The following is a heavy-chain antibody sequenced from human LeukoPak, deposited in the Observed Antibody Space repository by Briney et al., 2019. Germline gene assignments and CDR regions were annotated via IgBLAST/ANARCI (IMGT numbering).Heavy chain of an antibody. D-gene: IGHD3-9*01. CDR1: GFTFSSYG. CDR3: ARVRGDILTGYNWFDP. CDR2: IWYDGSNK. J-gene: IGHJ5*02. Sequence: GGSLRLSCAASGFTFSSYGMHWVRQAPGKGLEWVTVIWYDGSNKYYADSVKGRFTISRDNSKNTLYLQMNSLRAEDTAVYCCARVRGDILTGYNWFDPWGQGTLVTVSS. V-gene: IGHV3-33*01.